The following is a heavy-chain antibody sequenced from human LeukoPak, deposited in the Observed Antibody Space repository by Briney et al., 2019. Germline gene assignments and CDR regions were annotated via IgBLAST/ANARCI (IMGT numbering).Heavy chain of an antibody. J-gene: IGHJ4*02. CDR2: INHSGST. D-gene: IGHD1-26*01. CDR3: ARVPLKLIVGVYFDY. Sequence: SETLSLTCAVYGGSFSGYYWSWIRQPPGKGLEWIGEINHSGSTNYNPSLKSRVTISVDTSKNQFPLKLSSVTAADTAVYYCARVPLKLIVGVYFDYWGQGTLVTVSS. CDR1: GGSFSGYY. V-gene: IGHV4-34*01.